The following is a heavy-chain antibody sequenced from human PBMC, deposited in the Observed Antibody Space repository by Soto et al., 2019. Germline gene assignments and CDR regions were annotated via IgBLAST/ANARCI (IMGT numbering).Heavy chain of an antibody. CDR3: ARDWRPMSRVGFVDY. CDR1: GANSNSYS. Sequence: QVRLVQSGAEVTRPGSSVKLSCKVSGANSNSYSIAWVRHAPGHGLQWLGTIVPLSGTPNHAQQFQARVTITADTSTNAADLELSRLRSEDTAIYYCARDWRPMSRVGFVDYWGQGSLVTISS. V-gene: IGHV1-69*06. J-gene: IGHJ4*02. CDR2: IVPLSGTP. D-gene: IGHD1-26*01.